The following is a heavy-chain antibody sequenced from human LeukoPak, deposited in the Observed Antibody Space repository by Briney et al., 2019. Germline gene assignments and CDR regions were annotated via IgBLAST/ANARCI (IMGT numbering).Heavy chain of an antibody. V-gene: IGHV4-34*01. CDR3: ARRVDILTGYYDY. Sequence: SETLSLTCAVYGGSFSGYYWSWIRQPPGKGLEWIGSIYHSGSTYYNPSLKSRVTISVDTSKNQFSLKLSSVTAADTAVYYCARRVDILTGYYDYWGQGTLVTVSS. D-gene: IGHD3-9*01. J-gene: IGHJ4*02. CDR1: GGSFSGYY. CDR2: IYHSGST.